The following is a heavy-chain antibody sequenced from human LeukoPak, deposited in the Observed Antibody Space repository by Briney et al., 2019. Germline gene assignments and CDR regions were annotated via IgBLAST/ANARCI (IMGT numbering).Heavy chain of an antibody. D-gene: IGHD4-17*01. V-gene: IGHV4-34*01. CDR3: ARLSTYGDYVGYYFDY. Sequence: SETLSLTCAVYGGSFSGYYWSWIRQPPGKGLEWIGEINHSGSTNYNPSLRSRVTISVDTSKNQFSLKLSSVTAADTAVYYCARLSTYGDYVGYYFDYWGQGTLVTVSS. J-gene: IGHJ4*02. CDR1: GGSFSGYY. CDR2: INHSGST.